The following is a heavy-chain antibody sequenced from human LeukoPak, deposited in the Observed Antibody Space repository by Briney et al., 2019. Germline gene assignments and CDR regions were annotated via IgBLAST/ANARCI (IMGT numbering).Heavy chain of an antibody. CDR1: GGSFSGYY. CDR2: INHSGST. CDR3: ARSRGSYYYFDY. J-gene: IGHJ4*02. Sequence: SETLSLTCAVYGGSFSGYYWSWIRQPPGKGLEWIGEINHSGSTNYNPSLKSRVTISVDTSKNQFSLKLSSVTAADTAVYYYARSRGSYYYFDYWGQGTLVTVSS. D-gene: IGHD1-26*01. V-gene: IGHV4-34*01.